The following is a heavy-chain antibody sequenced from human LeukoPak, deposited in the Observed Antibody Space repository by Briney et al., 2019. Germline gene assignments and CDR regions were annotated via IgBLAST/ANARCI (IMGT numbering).Heavy chain of an antibody. D-gene: IGHD3-9*01. V-gene: IGHV3-23*01. CDR1: GFTFSSYA. CDR2: ISGSGGST. J-gene: IGHJ4*02. Sequence: GRSLRLSCAASGFTFSSYAMSWVRQAPGKGLEWVSAISGSGGSTYYADSVKGRFTISRDNSKNTLYLQMNSLRAEDTAVYYCAKDHLAAHYDILTGYYNDYWGQGTLVTVSS. CDR3: AKDHLAAHYDILTGYYNDY.